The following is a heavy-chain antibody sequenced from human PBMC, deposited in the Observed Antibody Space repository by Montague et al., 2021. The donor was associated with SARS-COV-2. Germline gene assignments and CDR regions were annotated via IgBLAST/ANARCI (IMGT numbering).Heavy chain of an antibody. CDR3: ARIQAELWPIYYCYGMDV. Sequence: PALVKPTQTLTLTCTFSGLSLSTSGMCVSWIRQPPGEALEWLALIDWDDDKYYSTSLKTRLTISKDTSKNQVVLTMTNMDPVDTATYYCARIQAELWPIYYCYGMDVWGQGTTVTVSS. J-gene: IGHJ6*02. V-gene: IGHV2-70*01. D-gene: IGHD5-18*01. CDR2: IDWDDDK. CDR1: GLSLSTSGMC.